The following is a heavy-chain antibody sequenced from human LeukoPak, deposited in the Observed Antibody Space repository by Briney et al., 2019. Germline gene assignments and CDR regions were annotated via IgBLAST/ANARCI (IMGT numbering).Heavy chain of an antibody. Sequence: SSVKVSCKTSGGTFISYAISCVRQAPGQGLEWMGGFIPIFGTANYAQRFQGRVTITADESTSTAYMELSSLRSEDTAVYYCARSAHNDFWSGYYTRNFDYWGQGTLVTVSS. J-gene: IGHJ4*02. CDR2: FIPIFGTA. V-gene: IGHV1-69*01. CDR3: ARSAHNDFWSGYYTRNFDY. CDR1: GGTFISYA. D-gene: IGHD3-3*01.